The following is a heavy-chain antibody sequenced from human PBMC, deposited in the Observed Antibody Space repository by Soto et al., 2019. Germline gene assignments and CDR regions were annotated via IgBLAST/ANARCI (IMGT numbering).Heavy chain of an antibody. Sequence: QLQLQESGPGLVKPSETLSLTCTVSGGSISSSSYYWGWIRQPPGKGLEWIGSIYYSGSTYYNPSLKSRVTISVDTSKNQFSLKLSSVTAADTAVYYCARLSPTPNIVVQSNAFDIWGQGTMVTVSS. V-gene: IGHV4-39*01. J-gene: IGHJ3*02. CDR3: ARLSPTPNIVVQSNAFDI. CDR1: GGSISSSSYY. CDR2: IYYSGST. D-gene: IGHD2-2*01.